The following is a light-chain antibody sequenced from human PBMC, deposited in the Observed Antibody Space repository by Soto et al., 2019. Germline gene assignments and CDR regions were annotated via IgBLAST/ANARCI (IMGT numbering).Light chain of an antibody. CDR2: GAF. CDR3: QQYNDWPLT. V-gene: IGKV3-15*01. CDR1: QSVRRN. Sequence: EILMTQSPVTLSVSPGERATLSCRASQSVRRNVAWYQQKPGQAPSLLSYGAFTRATSIPAMVSGTGSGTEFTLPISSLQSEDCALDDCQQYNDWPLTFGQGTKV. J-gene: IGKJ1*01.